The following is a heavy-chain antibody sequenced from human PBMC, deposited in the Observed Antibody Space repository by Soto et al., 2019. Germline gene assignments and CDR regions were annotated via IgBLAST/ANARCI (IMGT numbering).Heavy chain of an antibody. D-gene: IGHD1-1*01. CDR3: ARTPRGMAKRPKHVAVTGYGMDV. CDR1: GYTFTGYY. J-gene: IGHJ6*02. V-gene: IGHV1-2*02. CDR2: INPNSGGT. Sequence: ASVKVSCKASGYTFTGYYMHWVRQAPGQGLEWMGWINPNSGGTNYAQKFQGRVTMTRDTSISTAYMELSRLRSDDTAVYYCARTPRGMAKRPKHVAVTGYGMDVWGQGTTVTVYS.